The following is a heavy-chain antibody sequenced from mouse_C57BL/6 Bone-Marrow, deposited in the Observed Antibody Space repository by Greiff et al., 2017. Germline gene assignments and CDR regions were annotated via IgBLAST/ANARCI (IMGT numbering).Heavy chain of an antibody. J-gene: IGHJ2*01. CDR3: TRGGTTVVFYY. V-gene: IGHV14-4*01. CDR1: GFNIKDDY. D-gene: IGHD1-1*01. Sequence: VQLQQSGAELVRPGASVKLSCTASGFNIKDDYMNWVKQRPEQGLEWIGWIDPENGDTEYASKFQGKATITAATSSNTAYMQLSSLTSEYTSVSYFTRGGTTVVFYYWGQGTTLTVSS. CDR2: IDPENGDT.